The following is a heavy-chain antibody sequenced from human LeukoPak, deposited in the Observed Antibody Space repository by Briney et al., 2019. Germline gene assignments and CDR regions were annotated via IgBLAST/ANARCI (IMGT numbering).Heavy chain of an antibody. CDR1: GFTFDDYG. J-gene: IGHJ4*02. CDR3: ARGEYGSGSYHIDY. D-gene: IGHD3-10*01. CDR2: INWNGGST. V-gene: IGHV3-20*04. Sequence: GGSLRLSCAASGFTFDDYGMSWVRQAPGKGLEWVSGINWNGGSTGYADSVKGRFTISRDNAKNSLYLQMNSLRAEDTALYYCARGEYGSGSYHIDYWGQGTLVTVSS.